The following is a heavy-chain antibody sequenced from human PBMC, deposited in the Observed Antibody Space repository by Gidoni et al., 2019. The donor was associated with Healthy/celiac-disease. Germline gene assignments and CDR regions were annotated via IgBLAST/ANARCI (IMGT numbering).Heavy chain of an antibody. CDR1: GYTFTGYY. D-gene: IGHD2-21*02. CDR2: INPNSGGT. V-gene: IGHV1-2*02. Sequence: QVQLVQSGAEVKKPGASVKVSCKASGYTFTGYYMHWVRQAPGQGLEWMVWINPNSGGTNYAKKFQGRVTMTRDTSISTAYMELSRLRSDDTAGYYWARAYCGGDCYLNWFDPWGQGTLVTVSS. J-gene: IGHJ5*02. CDR3: ARAYCGGDCYLNWFDP.